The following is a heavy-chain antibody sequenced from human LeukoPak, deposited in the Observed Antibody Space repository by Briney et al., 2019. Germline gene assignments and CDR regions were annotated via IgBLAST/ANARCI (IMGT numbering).Heavy chain of an antibody. CDR1: GFTFSSYA. Sequence: GSLRLSCAASGFTFSSYAMHWVRQAPGKGLEWVAVISYDGSNKYYADSVKGRFTISRDNSKNTLYLQMNSLRAEDTAVYYYARDQLGATDYWGQGTLVTVSS. CDR2: ISYDGSNK. V-gene: IGHV3-30-3*01. CDR3: ARDQLGATDY. J-gene: IGHJ4*02. D-gene: IGHD1-26*01.